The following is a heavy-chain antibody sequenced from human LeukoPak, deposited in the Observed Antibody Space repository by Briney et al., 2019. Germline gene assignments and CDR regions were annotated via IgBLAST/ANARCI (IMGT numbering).Heavy chain of an antibody. CDR3: ATGHHIIITGAFDI. J-gene: IGHJ3*02. D-gene: IGHD3-16*01. V-gene: IGHV1-24*01. Sequence: ASVKVSCKVSGYTLTELSMHWVRQAPGKGLEWTGGFDPEDGETIYAQKFQGRVTMTEDTSTDTAYMELSSLRSEDTAVYYCATGHHIIITGAFDIWGQGTMVTVSS. CDR2: FDPEDGET. CDR1: GYTLTELS.